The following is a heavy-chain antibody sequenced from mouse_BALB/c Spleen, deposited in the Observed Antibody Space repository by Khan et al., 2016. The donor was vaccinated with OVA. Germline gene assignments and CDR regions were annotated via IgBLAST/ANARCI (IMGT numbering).Heavy chain of an antibody. CDR3: ARGNYYGSTSWFGY. CDR1: GYTFSSYW. Sequence: QVQLKQSGAELMKPGASVKISCKASGYTFSSYWIEWVKQSPGHGLEWIGEILPGCNITNYNERFKDKATITADTSSNTAYMQLSSLTSEDSAIYYSARGNYYGSTSWFGYWGQGTLVTVSA. V-gene: IGHV1-9*01. CDR2: ILPGCNIT. J-gene: IGHJ3*01. D-gene: IGHD1-1*01.